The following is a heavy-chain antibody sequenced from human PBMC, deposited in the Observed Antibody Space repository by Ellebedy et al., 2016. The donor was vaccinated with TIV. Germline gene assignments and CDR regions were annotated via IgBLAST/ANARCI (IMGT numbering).Heavy chain of an antibody. Sequence: SETLSLTCAVYGGSFSGYYWSWIRQPPGKGLEWIGEINHSGSTNYNPSLKSRVTISVDTSKNQFSLKLSSVTAADTAVYYCARRVLATPTTYWYFDLWGRGTLVTVSS. D-gene: IGHD5-12*01. J-gene: IGHJ2*01. CDR2: INHSGST. V-gene: IGHV4-34*01. CDR1: GGSFSGYY. CDR3: ARRVLATPTTYWYFDL.